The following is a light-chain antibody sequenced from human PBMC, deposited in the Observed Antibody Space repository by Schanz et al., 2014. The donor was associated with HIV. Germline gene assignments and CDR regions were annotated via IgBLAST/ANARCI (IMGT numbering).Light chain of an antibody. CDR3: QQYNSYPWT. V-gene: IGKV1-5*03. J-gene: IGKJ1*01. Sequence: DIHMTQSPSTLSASVGDRVTLTCRASQNINNWLAWYQQKPGKAPKVLIYKASSLETGVPSRFSGSGSGTEFTLTISSLQADDSASYYCQQYNSYPWTFGQGTKVEIK. CDR2: KAS. CDR1: QNINNW.